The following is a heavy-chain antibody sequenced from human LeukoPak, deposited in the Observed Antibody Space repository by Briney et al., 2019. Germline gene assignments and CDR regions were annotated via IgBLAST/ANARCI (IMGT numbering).Heavy chain of an antibody. D-gene: IGHD3-3*01. J-gene: IGHJ3*02. CDR2: IYHSGST. CDR1: GYSISSGYY. CDR3: ARQQRDFWSGYHPHAFDI. Sequence: PSETLSLTCAVSGYSISSGYYWGWIRQPPGKGLGGIGSIYHSGSTYYNPSLKSRVTISVDTSKNQFSLKLSSVTAADTAVYYCARQQRDFWSGYHPHAFDIWGQGTMVTVSS. V-gene: IGHV4-38-2*01.